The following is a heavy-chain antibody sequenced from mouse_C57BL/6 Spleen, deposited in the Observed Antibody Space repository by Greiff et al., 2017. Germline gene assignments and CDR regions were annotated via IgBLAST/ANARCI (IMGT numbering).Heavy chain of an antibody. V-gene: IGHV1-80*01. CDR3: AREYYYGSSGSDAMDY. Sequence: QVQLQQSGAELVKPGASVKISCKASGYAFSSYWMNWVKQRPGKGLEWIGQIYPGDGATNYTGKFKGKATLTADKSSSTAYMQLSSLTSEDSAVYYCAREYYYGSSGSDAMDYWGQGTSVTVSS. D-gene: IGHD1-1*01. CDR1: GYAFSSYW. J-gene: IGHJ4*01. CDR2: IYPGDGAT.